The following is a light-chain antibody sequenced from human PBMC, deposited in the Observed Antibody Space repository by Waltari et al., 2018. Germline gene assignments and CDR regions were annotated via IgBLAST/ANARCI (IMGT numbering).Light chain of an antibody. CDR2: DVS. V-gene: IGLV2-14*01. CDR1: SSDVGFYNN. J-gene: IGLJ3*02. CDR3: NSYAGSSSWV. Sequence: QSALTQPASVSGSPGQSITISCTGTSSDVGFYNNVSWYQQHPGKAPKLMIYDVSERPAGVSNRFSGSKSGNTASLTISGRQAEDEADYYCNSYAGSSSWVFGGGTKLTVL.